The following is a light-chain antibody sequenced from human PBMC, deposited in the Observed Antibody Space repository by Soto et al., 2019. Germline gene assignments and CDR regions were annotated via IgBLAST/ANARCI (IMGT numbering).Light chain of an antibody. V-gene: IGKV1-5*03. CDR3: QQYSTSYLT. CDR2: KAS. CDR1: QSISSW. J-gene: IGKJ1*01. Sequence: DMQMTQSPSTLSASVGDRVTITCLASQSISSWLAWYQQKPGKAPKLLIYKASSLESGVPSRFSGSGSGKEFILTISSLHPDDFATDYGQQYSTSYLTVGQWTSVEIK.